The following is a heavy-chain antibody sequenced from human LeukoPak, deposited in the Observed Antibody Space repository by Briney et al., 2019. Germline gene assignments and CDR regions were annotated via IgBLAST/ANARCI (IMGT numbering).Heavy chain of an antibody. J-gene: IGHJ4*02. CDR3: ARESGEFDY. V-gene: IGHV3-43*02. Sequence: GGSLRLSCVASGLPIGDFAMHWVRQAPGQGLEWVSLISGDGVSTFFTDSVKGRFSISRDNSKNSLFLEMSSLRTEDTAMYYCARESGEFDYWGQGTLVAVSS. CDR2: ISGDGVST. CDR1: GLPIGDFA.